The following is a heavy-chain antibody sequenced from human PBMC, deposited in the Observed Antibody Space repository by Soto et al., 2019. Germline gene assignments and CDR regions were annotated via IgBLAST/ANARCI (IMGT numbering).Heavy chain of an antibody. D-gene: IGHD2-2*01. V-gene: IGHV1-69*01. CDR2: IIPISGTA. J-gene: IGHJ6*02. CDR3: ARSQGSCTSLEIYYYYYYGMDV. Sequence: QVQLVQSGAEVKKPGSSVKVSCKASGGTFSSYAISWVRQAPGQGLEWMGGIIPISGTANYAQKFQGRVTITADETTSTTYMELSRLRSEDTAVYYCARSQGSCTSLEIYYYYYYGMDVWGQGTTVTVSS. CDR1: GGTFSSYA.